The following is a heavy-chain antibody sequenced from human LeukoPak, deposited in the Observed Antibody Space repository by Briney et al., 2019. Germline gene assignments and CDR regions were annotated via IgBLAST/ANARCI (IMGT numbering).Heavy chain of an antibody. CDR3: ATQAYALFDH. Sequence: GGSLRLSCAASGFTFSNYWMTWVRQAPGKGLEWVANIKQDGSEKYYVDSVKGRFTISRDNAKNSLYLQMSSLRPEDTAVYYCATQAYALFDHWGQGTLVTVSS. D-gene: IGHD2-2*01. V-gene: IGHV3-7*03. CDR2: IKQDGSEK. J-gene: IGHJ4*02. CDR1: GFTFSNYW.